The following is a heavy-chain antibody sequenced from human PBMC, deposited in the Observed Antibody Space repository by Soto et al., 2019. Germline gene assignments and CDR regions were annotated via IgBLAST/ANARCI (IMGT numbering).Heavy chain of an antibody. CDR2: ISTYNGNT. CDR3: GRDLYQSVFYYGMDV. Sequence: ASVKVSCKASGYTYISYSMHWVRQAPGQGLEWMGWISTYNGNTNYAQKLQGRVTMTTDTSTSTAYMELRSLRSDDTAVYYCGRDLYQSVFYYGMDVWGQGTTVTVSS. J-gene: IGHJ6*02. CDR1: GYTYISYS. D-gene: IGHD2-2*01. V-gene: IGHV1-18*01.